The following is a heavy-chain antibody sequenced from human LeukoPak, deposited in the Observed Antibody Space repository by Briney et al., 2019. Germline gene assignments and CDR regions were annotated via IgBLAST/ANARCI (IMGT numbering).Heavy chain of an antibody. V-gene: IGHV1-46*01. D-gene: IGHD3-22*01. CDR3: AISNPYYYDSSGYYYHY. CDR2: INPSGGST. Sequence: ASVKVSCKASGYTFASYYISWVRQAPGQGLEWMGIINPSGGSTSYAQKFQGRVTMTRDTSTSTVYMELSSLRSEDTAVYYCAISNPYYYDSSGYYYHYWGQGTLVTVSS. J-gene: IGHJ4*02. CDR1: GYTFASYY.